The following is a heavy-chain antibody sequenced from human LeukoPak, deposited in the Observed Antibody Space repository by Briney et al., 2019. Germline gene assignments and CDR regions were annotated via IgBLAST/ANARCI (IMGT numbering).Heavy chain of an antibody. V-gene: IGHV3-9*03. Sequence: PGRSLRLSCAASGFTFDDYAMHWVRQAPGKGLEWVSGISWNGGSIGYADSVKGRFTISRDNAKNSLYLQMNSLRAEDMALYYCAKAGGGSGSYSDAFDIWGQGTMVTVSS. CDR2: ISWNGGSI. CDR1: GFTFDDYA. J-gene: IGHJ3*02. D-gene: IGHD1-26*01. CDR3: AKAGGGSGSYSDAFDI.